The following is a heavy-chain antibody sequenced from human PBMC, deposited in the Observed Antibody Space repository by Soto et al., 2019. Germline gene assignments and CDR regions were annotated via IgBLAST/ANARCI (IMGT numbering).Heavy chain of an antibody. J-gene: IGHJ6*02. CDR3: AKANKLREWYNWNDDGMDV. D-gene: IGHD1-1*01. Sequence: PGGSLRLSCAASGFTFSSYGMHWVRQAPGKGLEWVAVISYDGSNKYYADSVKGRFTISRDNSKNTLYLQMNSLRAEDTAVYYCAKANKLREWYNWNDDGMDVWGQGTTVTVSS. CDR2: ISYDGSNK. CDR1: GFTFSSYG. V-gene: IGHV3-30*18.